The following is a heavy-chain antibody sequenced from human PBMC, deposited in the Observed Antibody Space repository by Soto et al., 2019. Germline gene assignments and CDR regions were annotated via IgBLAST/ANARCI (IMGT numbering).Heavy chain of an antibody. CDR1: GFTFDDYA. D-gene: IGHD2-2*01. J-gene: IGHJ4*02. Sequence: SLRLSCAASGFTFDDYATNWVRQAPGKGLEWVSGISWNSGTITYADSVKGRFTNSRDNAKNSLYLQMNSLRAEDTALYFCAKDRRASSTFFDYWGLGTLVTVSS. CDR3: AKDRRASSTFFDY. CDR2: ISWNSGTI. V-gene: IGHV3-9*01.